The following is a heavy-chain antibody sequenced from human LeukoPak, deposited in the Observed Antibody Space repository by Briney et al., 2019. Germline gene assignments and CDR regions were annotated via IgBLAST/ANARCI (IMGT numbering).Heavy chain of an antibody. CDR2: ISSSSSYI. CDR3: ARDREGAGTADY. CDR1: GFTFSSYG. J-gene: IGHJ4*02. V-gene: IGHV3-21*01. Sequence: GGSLRLSCAASGFTFSSYGMNWVRQAPGKGLEWVSSISSSSSYIYYADSVKGRFTISRGNAKNSLYLQMNSLRAEDTAVYYCARDREGAGTADYWGQGTLVTVSS. D-gene: IGHD6-13*01.